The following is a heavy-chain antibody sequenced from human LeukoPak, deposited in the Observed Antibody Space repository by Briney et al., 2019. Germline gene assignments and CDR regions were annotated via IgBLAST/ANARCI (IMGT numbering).Heavy chain of an antibody. CDR1: GFTFSSYG. D-gene: IGHD2-15*01. CDR2: IRYDGSNK. CDR3: ARLPVVVAATLYYFDY. Sequence: PGGSLRLSCAASGFTFSSYGMHWVRQAPGKGLEWVAFIRYDGSNKYYVDSVKGRFTISRDNAKNSLYLQMNSLRAEDTAVYYCARLPVVVAATLYYFDYWGQGTLVTVSS. J-gene: IGHJ4*02. V-gene: IGHV3-30*02.